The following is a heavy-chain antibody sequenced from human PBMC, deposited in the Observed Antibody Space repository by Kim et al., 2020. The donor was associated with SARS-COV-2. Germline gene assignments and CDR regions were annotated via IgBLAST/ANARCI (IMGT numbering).Heavy chain of an antibody. J-gene: IGHJ4*01. CDR2: ISYDGSNK. D-gene: IGHD3-16*02. CDR3: AKEYDYVWGSCRSYLYF. Sequence: WGSLRLSCAASGFTFSSYGMHWVRQAPGKGLEWVAVISYDGSNKYYADSVKGRFTISRDNSKNTLYLQMNSLRAEDTAVYYCAKEYDYVWGSCRSYLYF. V-gene: IGHV3-30*18. CDR1: GFTFSSYG.